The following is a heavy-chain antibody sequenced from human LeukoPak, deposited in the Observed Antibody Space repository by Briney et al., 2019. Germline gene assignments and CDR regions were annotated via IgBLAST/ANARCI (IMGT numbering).Heavy chain of an antibody. J-gene: IGHJ4*02. Sequence: GGSLRLSCAASGFTFSSYAMSWVRQAPGKGLEWVSAISGSGGNTYYADSVKGRFTISRDNSKDTLYLQMNSLRAEDTAVYYCAKDRGYSYGYPYYFDYWGQGTLVTVSS. CDR2: ISGSGGNT. CDR1: GFTFSSYA. V-gene: IGHV3-23*01. CDR3: AKDRGYSYGYPYYFDY. D-gene: IGHD5-18*01.